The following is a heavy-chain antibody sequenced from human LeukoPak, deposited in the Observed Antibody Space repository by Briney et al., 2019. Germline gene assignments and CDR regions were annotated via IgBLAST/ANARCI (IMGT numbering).Heavy chain of an antibody. Sequence: GGSLRLSCAASGFTVSSNYMSWVRQAPGKGLEWVSVIYSGGSTSYADSVKGRFTISRGNSKNTLYLQMNSLRAEDTAVYYCASSSRRALDYWGQGTLVTVSS. CDR1: GFTVSSNY. D-gene: IGHD6-19*01. CDR2: IYSGGST. J-gene: IGHJ4*02. CDR3: ASSSRRALDY. V-gene: IGHV3-53*01.